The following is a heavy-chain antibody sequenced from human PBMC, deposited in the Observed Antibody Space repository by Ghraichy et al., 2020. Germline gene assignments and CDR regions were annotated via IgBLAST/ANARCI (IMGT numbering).Heavy chain of an antibody. D-gene: IGHD3-16*02. CDR1: GFTFSSYS. V-gene: IGHV3-21*01. J-gene: IGHJ4*02. CDR3: AREVRVITFGGVIGFDY. Sequence: GESLNISCAASGFTFSSYSMNWVRQAPGKGLEWVSSISSSSSYIYYADSVKGRFTISRDNAKNSLYLQMNSLRAEDTAVYYCAREVRVITFGGVIGFDYWGQGTLVTVSS. CDR2: ISSSSSYI.